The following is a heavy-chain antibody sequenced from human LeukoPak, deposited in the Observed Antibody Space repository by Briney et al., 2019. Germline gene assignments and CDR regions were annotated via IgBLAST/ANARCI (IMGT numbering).Heavy chain of an antibody. D-gene: IGHD2-15*01. CDR1: GGSISSGGYS. Sequence: SETLSLTCAVSGGSISSGGYSWSWIRQPPGKGLEWIGYTYHSGSTYYNPSLKSRVTISVDTSKNQFSLKVTSVTAADTAAYYCARGDYCSGGSCYLNYWGQGTLVTVSS. J-gene: IGHJ4*02. V-gene: IGHV4-30-2*01. CDR2: TYHSGST. CDR3: ARGDYCSGGSCYLNY.